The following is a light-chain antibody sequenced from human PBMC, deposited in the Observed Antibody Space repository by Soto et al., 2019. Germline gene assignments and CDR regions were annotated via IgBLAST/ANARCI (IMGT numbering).Light chain of an antibody. J-gene: IGLJ2*01. CDR2: EVS. CDR1: SSDVGGYNY. Sequence: QSALTQPPSASGSPGQSVTISCTGTSSDVGGYNYVSWYQQHPGKAPKLMIYEVSTRPSGVPDRFSGSKSGNTASLTVSGLQAEDEADYYCSSYAGSKGDVVFGGGTKLTVL. CDR3: SSYAGSKGDVV. V-gene: IGLV2-8*01.